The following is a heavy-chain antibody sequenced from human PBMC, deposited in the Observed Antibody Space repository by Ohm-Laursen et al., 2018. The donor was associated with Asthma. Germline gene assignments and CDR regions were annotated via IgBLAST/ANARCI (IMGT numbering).Heavy chain of an antibody. J-gene: IGHJ4*01. Sequence: TLSLTCDVSGDSISGINWWSWVRQSPGKGLQWLAEVSYRGSTNYNPSLVSRITVSVGKSKNQLSLTLTSATAADTAMYYCARGVYGGYFDSWGLGTLVTVSS. CDR1: GDSISGINW. CDR2: VSYRGST. V-gene: IGHV4-4*02. D-gene: IGHD4-23*01. CDR3: ARGVYGGYFDS.